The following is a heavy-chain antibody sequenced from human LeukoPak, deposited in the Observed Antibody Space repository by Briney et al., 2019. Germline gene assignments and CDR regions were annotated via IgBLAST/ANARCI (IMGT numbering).Heavy chain of an antibody. J-gene: IGHJ4*02. CDR3: ASDGSYRVGPFGY. CDR2: ISSSSSYI. Sequence: GGSLRLSCAASGFTFSSYSMNWVRQAPGKGLEWVSSISSSSSYIYYADSVKGRFTISRDNAKNSLYLQMNSLRAEDTAVYYCASDGSYRVGPFGYWGQGTLVTVSS. D-gene: IGHD1-26*01. CDR1: GFTFSSYS. V-gene: IGHV3-21*01.